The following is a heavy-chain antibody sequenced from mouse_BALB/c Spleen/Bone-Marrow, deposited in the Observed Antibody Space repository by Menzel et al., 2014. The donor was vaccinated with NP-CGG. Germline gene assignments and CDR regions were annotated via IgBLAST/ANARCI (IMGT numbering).Heavy chain of an antibody. CDR1: GYSITSDYA. CDR2: ISYSDIT. D-gene: IGHD1-1*01. V-gene: IGHV3-2*02. J-gene: IGHJ1*01. Sequence: EVKVEESGPGLVKPSQSLSLTCTVTGYSITSDYAWNWIRQFPGNKLEWMGYISYSDITSYNPSLKSRISITRDTSKNQFFLQLNSVTPEDTATYYCARSAGSSRYWYFDVWGAGTTVTVSS. CDR3: ARSAGSSRYWYFDV.